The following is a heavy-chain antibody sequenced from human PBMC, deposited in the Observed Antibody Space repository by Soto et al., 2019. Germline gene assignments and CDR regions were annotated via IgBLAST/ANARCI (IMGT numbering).Heavy chain of an antibody. D-gene: IGHD1-1*01. J-gene: IGHJ6*02. CDR1: GGSISSGDYY. CDR2: IYYSGST. V-gene: IGHV4-30-4*01. Sequence: QVQLQESGPGLVKPSQTLSLTCTVSGGSISSGDYYWSWIRQPPGKGLEWIGYIYYSGSTYYNPSLKRRVTISVDTSKNQFSLKLSSVTAADTAVYYCARDRYRTYYYYGMDVWGQGTTVTVSS. CDR3: ARDRYRTYYYYGMDV.